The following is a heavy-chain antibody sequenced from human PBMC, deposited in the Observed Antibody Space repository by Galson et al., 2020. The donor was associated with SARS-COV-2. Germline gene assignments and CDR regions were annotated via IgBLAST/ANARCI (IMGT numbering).Heavy chain of an antibody. CDR2: IFSGVDT. CDR1: GSAVSNNY. V-gene: IGHV3-66*02. D-gene: IGHD6-19*01. Sequence: ESLKISCAVSGSAVSNNYMNWVRQAPGKGREWVSVIFSGVDTYYADSVKGRFTISRDNSKNTLYLQMHSLRPEDTAVYYCARDSGQWLVGAFDIWGQGTMVTVSS. CDR3: ARDSGQWLVGAFDI. J-gene: IGHJ3*02.